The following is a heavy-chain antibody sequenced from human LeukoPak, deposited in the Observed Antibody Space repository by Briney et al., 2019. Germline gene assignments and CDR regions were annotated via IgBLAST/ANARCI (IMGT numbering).Heavy chain of an antibody. D-gene: IGHD3-10*01. V-gene: IGHV4-34*01. CDR1: GGSFSGYY. CDR3: ARQRYYYGSGSYSLRGYYYYMDV. J-gene: IGHJ6*03. CDR2: INHSGST. Sequence: SETLSLTCAVYGGSFSGYYWSWIRQPPGKGLEWIGEINHSGSTNYNPSLKSRVTISVDTSKNQFSLKLSSVTAADTAVYYCARQRYYYGSGSYSLRGYYYYMDVWGKGTTVTISS.